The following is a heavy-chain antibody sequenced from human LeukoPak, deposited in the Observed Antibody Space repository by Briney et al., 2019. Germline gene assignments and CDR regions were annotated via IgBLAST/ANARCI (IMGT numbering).Heavy chain of an antibody. J-gene: IGHJ4*02. Sequence: ASVKVSCKASGYTFTSYGISWVRQAPGQGLEWMGWISAYNGNTNYAQKFQGRVTMTRDMSTSTVYMELSSLRSEDTAVYYCARGGVDSSGYYFDYWGQGTLVTVSS. CDR3: ARGGVDSSGYYFDY. V-gene: IGHV1-18*01. CDR1: GYTFTSYG. D-gene: IGHD3-22*01. CDR2: ISAYNGNT.